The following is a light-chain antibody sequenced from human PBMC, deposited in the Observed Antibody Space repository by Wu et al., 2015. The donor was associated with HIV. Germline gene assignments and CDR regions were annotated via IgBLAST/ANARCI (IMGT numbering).Light chain of an antibody. J-gene: IGKJ2*01. CDR1: QGIKNN. Sequence: IKMTQSPPSLSAFVGDRVTITCRASQGIKNNLGWYQAKAGKSPKLLIFGASNLQNNIPTRFSGSGSGTDFALAIDSLQPEDSATYYCLQDYDYPYTFGQGT. V-gene: IGKV1-6*01. CDR2: GAS. CDR3: LQDYDYPYT.